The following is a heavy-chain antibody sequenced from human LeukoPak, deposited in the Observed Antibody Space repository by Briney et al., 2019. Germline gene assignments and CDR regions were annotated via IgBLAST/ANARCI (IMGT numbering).Heavy chain of an antibody. J-gene: IGHJ4*02. CDR2: ISSSSSYI. Sequence: GGSLRLSCAASGFTFSSYSMNWVRQAPGKGLEWVSSISSSSSYIYYADSVKGRFTISRDNAKNSLYLQTNSLRAEDTAVYYCARGQVSGTWIYYDSSGCFDYWGQGTLVTVSS. CDR1: GFTFSSYS. V-gene: IGHV3-21*01. D-gene: IGHD3-22*01. CDR3: ARGQVSGTWIYYDSSGCFDY.